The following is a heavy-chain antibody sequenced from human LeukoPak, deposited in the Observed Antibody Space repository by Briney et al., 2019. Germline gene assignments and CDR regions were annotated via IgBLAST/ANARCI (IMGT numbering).Heavy chain of an antibody. Sequence: ASVKVSCKASGGTFSSYAISWVRQAPGQGLEWMGWISAYNGNTNYAQKLQGRVTMTTDTSTSTAYMELRSLRSDDTAVYYCARDGTPGYSYGHYFDYWGQGTLVTVSS. CDR1: GGTFSSYA. D-gene: IGHD5-18*01. V-gene: IGHV1-18*01. CDR3: ARDGTPGYSYGHYFDY. J-gene: IGHJ4*02. CDR2: ISAYNGNT.